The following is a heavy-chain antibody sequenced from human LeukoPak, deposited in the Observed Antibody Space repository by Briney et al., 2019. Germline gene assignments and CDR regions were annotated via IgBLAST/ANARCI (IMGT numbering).Heavy chain of an antibody. J-gene: IGHJ4*02. D-gene: IGHD6-19*01. Sequence: GGSLTLSCAASGFNFNIYSMNWVRQAPGKGLEWISYLSRSTTIIYYADSVKGRFTISRDNAKSSLYLQMNSLRAEDTAMYYCARSGWYDDFDYLSEGTLVTVSS. V-gene: IGHV3-48*01. CDR1: GFNFNIYS. CDR3: ARSGWYDDFDY. CDR2: LSRSTTII.